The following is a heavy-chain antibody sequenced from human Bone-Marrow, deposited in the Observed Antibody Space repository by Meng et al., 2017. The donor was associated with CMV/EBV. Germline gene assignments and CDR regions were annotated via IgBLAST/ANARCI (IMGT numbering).Heavy chain of an antibody. CDR3: ARGLYDSSGYGYYYYGMDV. Sequence: GESLKISCAASGFTVSSNYMSWVRQAPGKGLEWVAVISYDGSNKYYADSVKGRLTISRDNSKNTLYLQMNSLRAEDTAVYYCARGLYDSSGYGYYYYGMDVWGQGTTVTVSS. D-gene: IGHD3-22*01. V-gene: IGHV3-30-3*01. J-gene: IGHJ6*01. CDR1: GFTVSSNY. CDR2: ISYDGSNK.